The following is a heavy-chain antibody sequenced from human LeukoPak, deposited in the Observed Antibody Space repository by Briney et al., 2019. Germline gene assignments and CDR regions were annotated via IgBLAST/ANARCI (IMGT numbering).Heavy chain of an antibody. CDR3: AREDVVLVDAVRYYYYGMDV. CDR1: GYNFISYY. CDR2: INPSGGST. Sequence: ASVKVSCKASGYNFISYYMHWVRQAPGQGLERMGIINPSGGSTSYAQKFQDRVTMTRDTSTSTVYMELSSLKSEDTVVYYCAREDVVLVDAVRYYYYGMDVWGQGTTVTVSS. V-gene: IGHV1-46*01. D-gene: IGHD2-8*01. J-gene: IGHJ6*02.